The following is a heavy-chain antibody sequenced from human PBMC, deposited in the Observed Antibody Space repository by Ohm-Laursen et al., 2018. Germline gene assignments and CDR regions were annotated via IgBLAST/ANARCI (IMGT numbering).Heavy chain of an antibody. Sequence: TLSLTCTVSGGSISSGGYYWSWIRQHPEKGLEWIGYIYYSGSTYYNPSLKSRVTISVDTSKNQFSLKLSSVTAADTAMYYCARKTDWNHYYFDYWGQGTLVTVSS. D-gene: IGHD1-1*01. CDR2: IYYSGST. CDR3: ARKTDWNHYYFDY. CDR1: GGSISSGGYY. J-gene: IGHJ4*02. V-gene: IGHV4-31*03.